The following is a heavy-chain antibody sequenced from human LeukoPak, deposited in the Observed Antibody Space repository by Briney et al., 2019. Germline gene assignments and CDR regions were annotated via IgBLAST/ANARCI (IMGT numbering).Heavy chain of an antibody. D-gene: IGHD3-3*01. CDR3: ARGCYDFWSGYCHFDS. J-gene: IGHJ4*02. CDR2: IYHSGST. CDR1: GYSISSGYY. V-gene: IGHV4-38-2*01. Sequence: PSETLSLTCAVSGYSISSGYYWGWIRQPPGKGLEWIGSIYHSGSTYYNPSLKSRVTISVDTSKNQFSLKLSSVTAADTAVYYCARGCYDFWSGYCHFDSWGQGTLVTVSS.